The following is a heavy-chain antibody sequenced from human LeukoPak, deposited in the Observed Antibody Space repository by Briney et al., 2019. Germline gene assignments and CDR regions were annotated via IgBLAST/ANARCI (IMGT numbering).Heavy chain of an antibody. J-gene: IGHJ3*02. CDR2: IGHDGSNK. D-gene: IGHD3-3*01. CDR3: AKDVGSGYLSDAFDI. V-gene: IGHV3-30*02. CDR1: GFTFSRSA. Sequence: GGSLRLSCATSGFTFSRSAMHWVRQAPGMGLEWVAFIGHDGSNKNYADSVQGRFTISRDNSKNTLYLQMNSLRAEDTAVYHCAKDVGSGYLSDAFDIWGQGTMVTVSS.